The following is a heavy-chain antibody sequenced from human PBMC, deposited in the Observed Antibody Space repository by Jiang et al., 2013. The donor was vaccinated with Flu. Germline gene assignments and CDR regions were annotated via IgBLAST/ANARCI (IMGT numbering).Heavy chain of an antibody. Sequence: GAEVKKPGSSVKVSCKASGGTFSSYGITWVRQAPGQRLEWMGTIIPILGIANYAQKFQGRVTITADKSTSTAYMELSSLRSEDTAVYYCARMTKPFSSGWYTDYWGQGTLVTVSS. CDR1: GGTFSSYG. J-gene: IGHJ4*02. V-gene: IGHV1-69*04. CDR2: IIPILGIA. CDR3: ARMTKPFSSGWYTDY. D-gene: IGHD6-19*01.